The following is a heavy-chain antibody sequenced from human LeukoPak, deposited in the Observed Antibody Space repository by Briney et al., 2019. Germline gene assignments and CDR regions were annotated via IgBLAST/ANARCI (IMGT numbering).Heavy chain of an antibody. V-gene: IGHV3-33*08. CDR1: GFTFSSYW. J-gene: IGHJ4*02. CDR2: IWYDGSNK. CDR3: ARDIYGDYDY. Sequence: GGSLRLSCAASGFTFSSYWMSWVRQAPGKGLEWVAVIWYDGSNKYYADSVKGRFTISRDNSKNTLYLQMNSLRAEDTAVYYCARDIYGDYDYWGQGTLVTVSS. D-gene: IGHD4-17*01.